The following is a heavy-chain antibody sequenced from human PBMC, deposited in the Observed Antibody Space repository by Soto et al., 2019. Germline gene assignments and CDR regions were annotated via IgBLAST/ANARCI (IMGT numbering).Heavy chain of an antibody. Sequence: ASVKVSCKXSGYTFTSYGISWVRQAPGQGLEWMGWISAYNGNTNYAQKLQGRVTMTTDTPTSTAYMELRSLRSDDTAVYYCATVRGVIDYYYGMDVWGQGTTVTVSS. V-gene: IGHV1-18*01. CDR2: ISAYNGNT. CDR1: GYTFTSYG. D-gene: IGHD3-10*01. CDR3: ATVRGVIDYYYGMDV. J-gene: IGHJ6*02.